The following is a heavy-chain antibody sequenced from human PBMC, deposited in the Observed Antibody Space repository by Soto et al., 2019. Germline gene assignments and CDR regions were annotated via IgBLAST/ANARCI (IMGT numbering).Heavy chain of an antibody. D-gene: IGHD3-22*01. J-gene: IGHJ4*02. CDR1: GFTFSNYG. V-gene: IGHV3-30*18. Sequence: QVQLMESGGGVVQPGRSLRLSCAASGFTFSNYGMHWVRQAPGKGLEWLAVISYDGTNKYYADSVKGRFTISRDNSKNTLYLQMNGLRAEDTALYYCAKDLTPHPFDGSGYYYVGGWDYWGQATLVTVSS. CDR2: ISYDGTNK. CDR3: AKDLTPHPFDGSGYYYVGGWDY.